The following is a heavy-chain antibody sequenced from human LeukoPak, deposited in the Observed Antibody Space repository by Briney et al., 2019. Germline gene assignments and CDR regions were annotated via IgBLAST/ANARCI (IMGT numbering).Heavy chain of an antibody. CDR3: TRLMYYDYVWGSYPLGPFDY. CDR2: INYSGST. J-gene: IGHJ4*02. V-gene: IGHV4-39*01. D-gene: IGHD3-16*01. CDR1: GGSISSSSYY. Sequence: SETLSLTCTVSGGSISSSSYYWGWIRQPPRKGLEWIGSINYSGSTYYNPSLKSRVTISVDTSKNQASLKLNSVTAADTAVYYCTRLMYYDYVWGSYPLGPFDYWGQGTLVTVSS.